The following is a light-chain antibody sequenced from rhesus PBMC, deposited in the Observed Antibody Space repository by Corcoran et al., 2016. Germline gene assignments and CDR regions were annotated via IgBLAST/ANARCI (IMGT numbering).Light chain of an antibody. CDR2: KAA. Sequence: DIQMTQSPSSLSASVGDRVTITCRARQGISSWLAWYQQKPGRAPKLLIYKAARLQSGVPSRLSGSGSGTDFTLTISSLQPEDFATYTCQQYKSVPFTFGPGTKLDIK. J-gene: IGKJ3*01. CDR1: QGISSW. V-gene: IGKV1-21*01. CDR3: QQYKSVPFT.